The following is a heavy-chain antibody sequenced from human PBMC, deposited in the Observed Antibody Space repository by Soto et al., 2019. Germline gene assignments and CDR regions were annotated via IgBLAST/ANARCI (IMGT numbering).Heavy chain of an antibody. CDR2: IDPSDSYT. J-gene: IGHJ4*02. CDR3: CTVPGITAYGEVVDY. CDR1: GYSFTSCW. V-gene: IGHV5-10-1*01. D-gene: IGHD3-3*01. Sequence: PGESLKISCKGSGYSFTSCWISWVRQMPGKGLEWRGRIDPSDSYTNYSPSFQGHVTISADKSISTAYLQMSSLKIEDTGVYYCCTVPGITAYGEVVDYWGQGTLVTVSS.